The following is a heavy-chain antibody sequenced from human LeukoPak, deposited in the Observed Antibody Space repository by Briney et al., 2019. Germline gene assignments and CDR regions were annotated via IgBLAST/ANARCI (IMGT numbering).Heavy chain of an antibody. D-gene: IGHD2-15*01. CDR2: ISAYNGNT. CDR1: GYTFTSYG. Sequence: PRASVKVSCKASGYTFTSYGISWVRQAPGQGLEWMGWISAYNGNTNYAQKFQGRVTMTRDTSISTAYMELSRLRSDDTAVYYCARHCSGDSCYLGYFDYWGQGALVTVSS. CDR3: ARHCSGDSCYLGYFDY. J-gene: IGHJ4*02. V-gene: IGHV1-18*01.